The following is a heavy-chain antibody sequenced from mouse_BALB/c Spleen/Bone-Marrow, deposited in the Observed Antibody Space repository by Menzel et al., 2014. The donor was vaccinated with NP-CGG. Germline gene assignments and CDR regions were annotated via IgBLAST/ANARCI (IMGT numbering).Heavy chain of an antibody. Sequence: EVQGVESGAELVKPGASAKLSCTASGFNIKDTYMHWVKQRPEQGLEWIGRIDPANGDIIYDPKFQGKATITADTSSNTAYLQLSSLTSEDTAVYYCARGGNYGWFAYWGQGTLVTVSA. CDR1: GFNIKDTY. J-gene: IGHJ3*01. CDR2: IDPANGDI. D-gene: IGHD2-1*01. CDR3: ARGGNYGWFAY. V-gene: IGHV14-3*02.